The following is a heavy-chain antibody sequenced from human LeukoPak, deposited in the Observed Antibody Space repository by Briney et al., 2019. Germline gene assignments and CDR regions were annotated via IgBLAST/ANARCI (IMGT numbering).Heavy chain of an antibody. CDR2: IKQDGSEK. Sequence: GGSLRLSCAASGFSFSTYWMSWVRQAPGKRPEWMANIKQDGSEKYYVDSVKGRFTISRDNAKNSLFLQMNSLRAEDTAMYYCVRGKGYYVIRGQGTLVTVSS. CDR1: GFSFSTYW. D-gene: IGHD3-10*02. CDR3: VRGKGYYVI. J-gene: IGHJ4*02. V-gene: IGHV3-7*01.